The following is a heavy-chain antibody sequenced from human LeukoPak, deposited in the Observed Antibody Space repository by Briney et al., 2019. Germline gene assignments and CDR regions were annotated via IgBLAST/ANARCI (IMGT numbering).Heavy chain of an antibody. Sequence: NPSETLSLTCIVSGDSVSGYFWNWIRQPPGKGLEWIGYTHHSGNTLYNPSLKSRVTTSVDTSKNQFSLSLSSVTAADTAVYYCARWEVRLNAFEMWGQGTMVTVSS. CDR1: GDSVSGYF. CDR2: THHSGNT. J-gene: IGHJ3*02. CDR3: ARWEVRLNAFEM. D-gene: IGHD3-10*01. V-gene: IGHV4-59*02.